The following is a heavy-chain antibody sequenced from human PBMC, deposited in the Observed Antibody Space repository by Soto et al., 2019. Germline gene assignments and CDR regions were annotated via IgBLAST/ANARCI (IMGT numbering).Heavy chain of an antibody. CDR2: MYVDGST. CDR1: GFSVSGNS. V-gene: IGHV3-53*01. J-gene: IGHJ6*02. D-gene: IGHD6-19*01. CDR3: ARDGGSHTAVAGTQYYGRDV. Sequence: EVQLVASGGDLIQPGGSLRLSCGVSGFSVSGNSLSWVRQAPGKGLEGVSYMYVDGSTYYADSVRGRFTLSRDNSKNTLYLQMNNLRGEDTAVYYCARDGGSHTAVAGTQYYGRDVWGQGTTVTVSS.